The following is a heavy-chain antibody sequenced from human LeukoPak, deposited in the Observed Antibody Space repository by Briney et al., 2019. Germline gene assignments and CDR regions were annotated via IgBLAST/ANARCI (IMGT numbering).Heavy chain of an antibody. J-gene: IGHJ4*02. CDR1: GGSISSCY. D-gene: IGHD2-2*01. V-gene: IGHV4-59*12. Sequence: SETLSLTCTVSGGSISSCYCSWIRQPPAPGLELIGYIYCSGSTYSNHSLRSRATISVDTAKNQFYLTLTSVTATDAAVSFCAGRGYAARNYDNWGQGALVTVSS. CDR3: AGRGYAARNYDN. CDR2: IYCSGST.